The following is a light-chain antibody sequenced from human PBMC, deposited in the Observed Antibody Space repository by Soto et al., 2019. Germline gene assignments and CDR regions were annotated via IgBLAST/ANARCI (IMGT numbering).Light chain of an antibody. J-gene: IGKJ1*01. V-gene: IGKV1-5*01. Sequence: DIQMTQSPSTLSASVGDRVTITCRASQSISSWLAWYQQKPGKAPKLLIYDASSLESGVPSRFSGSGSGTEFPLTISSLQPDDLATYFCQQYNIYSPLTFVNWSKVEI. CDR3: QQYNIYSPLT. CDR1: QSISSW. CDR2: DAS.